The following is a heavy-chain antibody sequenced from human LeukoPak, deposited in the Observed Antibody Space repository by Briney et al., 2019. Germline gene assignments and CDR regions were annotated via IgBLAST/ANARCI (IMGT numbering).Heavy chain of an antibody. Sequence: GGSLGLFCAVSGFTFSNHAMSWVRQAPGKGLEWVSTIGGGGGDRYYADSVKGRFTISRDNSKNTLYLQMNSLRAEDTAVYYCAKHLRCSGDSCYRPSYYYYGMDVWGQGTTVTVSS. D-gene: IGHD2-15*01. CDR3: AKHLRCSGDSCYRPSYYYYGMDV. CDR2: IGGGGGDR. V-gene: IGHV3-23*01. J-gene: IGHJ6*02. CDR1: GFTFSNHA.